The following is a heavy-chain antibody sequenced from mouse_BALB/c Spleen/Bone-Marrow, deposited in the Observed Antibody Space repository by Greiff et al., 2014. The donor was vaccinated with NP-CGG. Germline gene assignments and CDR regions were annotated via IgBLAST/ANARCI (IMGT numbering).Heavy chain of an antibody. D-gene: IGHD3-1*01. V-gene: IGHV1-5*01. CDR2: IYPGNSDT. CDR3: TTLARSDFDY. J-gene: IGHJ2*01. Sequence: DVKLMESGTVLARPGAAVKMSCKASGYTFSNYWMHWVKQRPGQGLEWIGTIYPGNSDTTYNQKFKGKAKLTAVTSTSTAYMELSSLTNEDSAVYYCTTLARSDFDYWGQGTTLTVSS. CDR1: GYTFSNYW.